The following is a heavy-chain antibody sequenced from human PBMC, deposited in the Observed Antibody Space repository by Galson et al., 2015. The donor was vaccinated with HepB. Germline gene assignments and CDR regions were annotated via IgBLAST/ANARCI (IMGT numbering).Heavy chain of an antibody. CDR3: ARERSHTYYDFWSGPSRYGMDV. CDR2: INPSGGST. D-gene: IGHD3-3*01. CDR1: GYTFTSYY. Sequence: VKVSCKASGYTFTSYYMHWVRQAPGQGLEWMGIINPSGGSTSYAQKFQGRVTMTRDTSTSTVYMELSSLRSEDTAVYYCARERSHTYYDFWSGPSRYGMDVWGQGTTVTVSS. V-gene: IGHV1-46*03. J-gene: IGHJ6*02.